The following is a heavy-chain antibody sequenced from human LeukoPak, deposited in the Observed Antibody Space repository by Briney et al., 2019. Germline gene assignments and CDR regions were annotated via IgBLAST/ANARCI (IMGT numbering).Heavy chain of an antibody. Sequence: VASVKVSCKASGYTLTNYYMHWVRQAPGQGREWMGIINPSGGSTSYPQKFQGRVTMTQDTSTSTVYMELSSLRSEDTAVYYCARGTYSSSSGLDTHFDYWGQGTLVTVSS. CDR3: ARGTYSSSSGLDTHFDY. V-gene: IGHV1-46*01. CDR2: INPSGGST. J-gene: IGHJ4*02. D-gene: IGHD6-6*01. CDR1: GYTLTNYY.